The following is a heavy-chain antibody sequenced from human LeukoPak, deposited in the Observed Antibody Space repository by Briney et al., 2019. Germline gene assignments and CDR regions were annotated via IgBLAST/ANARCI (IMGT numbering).Heavy chain of an antibody. Sequence: SPTLSLTCDISGDSVSSNSAAWNWIRQSPSRGLEWLGRTYFRSKWYTEYAVSVKSRITINPDTSKNQFSLQLNSVTPEDTAVYYCARGTWLRFDYYFDYWGQGTLVTVSS. J-gene: IGHJ4*02. CDR3: ARGTWLRFDYYFDY. V-gene: IGHV6-1*01. D-gene: IGHD5-12*01. CDR2: TYFRSKWYT. CDR1: GDSVSSNSAA.